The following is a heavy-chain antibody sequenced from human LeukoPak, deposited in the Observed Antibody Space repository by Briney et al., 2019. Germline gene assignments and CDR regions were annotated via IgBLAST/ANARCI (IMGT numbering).Heavy chain of an antibody. D-gene: IGHD2/OR15-2a*01. CDR1: GFTFSNYG. V-gene: IGHV3-33*08. Sequence: NPGGSLRLSCAASGFTFSNYGMHWVRQAPGKGLEWVALIWYDGSNKYYTDSVKGRLTISRDNSKDTLFLQMNSLRAEDTAVYYCAREGPRGNSQFDYWGQGTLVTVSS. CDR3: AREGPRGNSQFDY. CDR2: IWYDGSNK. J-gene: IGHJ4*02.